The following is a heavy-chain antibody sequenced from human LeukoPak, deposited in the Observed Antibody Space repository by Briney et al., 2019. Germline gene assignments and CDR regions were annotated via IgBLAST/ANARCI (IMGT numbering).Heavy chain of an antibody. CDR2: VSSSSSYI. CDR3: ARGKQQLHAFDI. CDR1: GFTFSSYS. D-gene: IGHD6-13*01. Sequence: GGSLRLSCAASGFTFSSYSMNWVRQAPGKGLEWVSSVSSSSSYIYYADSVKGRFTISRDNAKNSLYLQMNSLRAEDTAVYYCARGKQQLHAFDIWGQGTMVTVSS. J-gene: IGHJ3*02. V-gene: IGHV3-21*01.